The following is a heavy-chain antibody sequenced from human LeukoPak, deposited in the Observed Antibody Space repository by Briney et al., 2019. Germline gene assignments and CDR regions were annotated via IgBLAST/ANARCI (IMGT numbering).Heavy chain of an antibody. CDR1: GYSFTSYW. CDR3: ATRGGGQMVRGIPDAFDI. CDR2: IYPGDSDP. J-gene: IGHJ3*02. V-gene: IGHV5-51*01. D-gene: IGHD3-10*01. Sequence: RPGESLKISCKGSGYSFTSYWIGWVRQMPGKGLEWMGMIYPGDSDPRYSPSFQGHVTFSADKSISTAHLHWSSLKASDTAMYYCATRGGGQMVRGIPDAFDIWGQGTMVTVSS.